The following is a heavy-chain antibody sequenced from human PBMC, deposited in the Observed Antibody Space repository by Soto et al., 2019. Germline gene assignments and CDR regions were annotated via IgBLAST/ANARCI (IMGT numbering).Heavy chain of an antibody. CDR2: VNTSGGHT. D-gene: IGHD2-21*02. J-gene: IGHJ4*02. Sequence: QVQLMQSGAEVKKPGASVKVSCKASGDTFTDYYIHWVRQAPGQGLELMGTVNTSGGHTTYAQHVMGRVTMTRDTSTSTLYMELTSLTSDDTAIYYCARGRHVVVVTAAMDFWGQGTLVTVSS. V-gene: IGHV1-46*01. CDR3: ARGRHVVVVTAAMDF. CDR1: GDTFTDYY.